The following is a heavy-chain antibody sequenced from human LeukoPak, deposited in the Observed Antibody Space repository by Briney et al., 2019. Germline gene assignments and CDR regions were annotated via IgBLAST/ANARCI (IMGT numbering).Heavy chain of an antibody. V-gene: IGHV4-31*03. D-gene: IGHD2/OR15-2a*01. CDR3: ARDGDSEFFQH. CDR2: IYYSGST. CDR1: GGSINSGDYY. J-gene: IGHJ1*01. Sequence: SQALSLTCTVSGGSINSGDYYWSWIRQHPGKGLEWIGDIYYSGSTSYNPSLKSRVTISVDTSKNQFSLKMTSVTAADTAVYYCARDGDSEFFQHWGQGTLVTVSS.